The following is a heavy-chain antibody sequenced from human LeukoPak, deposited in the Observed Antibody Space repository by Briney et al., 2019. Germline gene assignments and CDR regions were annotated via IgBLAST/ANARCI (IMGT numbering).Heavy chain of an antibody. Sequence: ASVTVSCTASGYTFTIYGISWVRQAPGQGLEWMGWISAYNGNTNYAQKLQGRVTMTTDTSTSTAYMELRSLRSDDTAVYYCARVQFDYGDFDYWGQGTLVTVSS. D-gene: IGHD4-17*01. CDR3: ARVQFDYGDFDY. V-gene: IGHV1-18*01. CDR1: GYTFTIYG. CDR2: ISAYNGNT. J-gene: IGHJ4*02.